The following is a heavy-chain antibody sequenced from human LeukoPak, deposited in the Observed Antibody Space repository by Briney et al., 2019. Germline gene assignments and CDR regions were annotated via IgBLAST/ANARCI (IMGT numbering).Heavy chain of an antibody. J-gene: IGHJ4*02. CDR2: IDPNTGDT. D-gene: IGHD3-10*01. V-gene: IGHV1-2*06. CDR3: ARLGLHGSGTYYFFDY. CDR1: GQSLTGYF. Sequence: GASVKVSCKASGQSLTGYFIHWVRQAPGQGLEWVGRIDPNTGDTIYAQNFQGRGTVTSATSISPAYMELSRLTTDEPAVYFRARLGLHGSGTYYFFDYWGQGTLVTVSS.